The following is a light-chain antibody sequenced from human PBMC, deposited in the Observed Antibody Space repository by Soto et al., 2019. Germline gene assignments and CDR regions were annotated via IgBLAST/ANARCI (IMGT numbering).Light chain of an antibody. CDR1: SSNIGAGYD. CDR2: AKT. J-gene: IGLJ3*02. V-gene: IGLV1-40*01. Sequence: QLVLTQPPTVSGAPGQRVAISCTGGSSNIGAGYDVHWYQQFPGTAPRLLIYAKTKRPSGVSDRFSGSTSGTSASLAVTGLQAEDEADYHCQSYDSSLGGWVFGGGTKLTVL. CDR3: QSYDSSLGGWV.